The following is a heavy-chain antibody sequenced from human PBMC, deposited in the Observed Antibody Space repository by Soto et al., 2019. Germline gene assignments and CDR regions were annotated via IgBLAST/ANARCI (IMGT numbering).Heavy chain of an antibody. D-gene: IGHD3-3*01. V-gene: IGHV2-5*01. J-gene: IGHJ4*02. CDR2: ISWNDDK. CDR1: GFSLSARGVG. CDR3: AHSHISIFGILIPYFDY. Sequence: QITLKESSPTLVKPTQTLTLTCTFSGFSLSARGVGVGWIRQPPGKAMEWLALISWNDDKRYSPPLKSRLTITKDTSKNQVVLTMTNLDPVDAATYYCAHSHISIFGILIPYFDYWGQGSLVTVYS.